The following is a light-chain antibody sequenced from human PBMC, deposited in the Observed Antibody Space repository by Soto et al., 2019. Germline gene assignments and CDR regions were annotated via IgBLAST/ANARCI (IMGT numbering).Light chain of an antibody. CDR1: QSVSSY. CDR3: QQRSNWPRT. CDR2: DAS. J-gene: IGKJ1*01. Sequence: EIVLTQSPATLSLSPGERATLSCRASQSVSSYLAWYQQKAGQAPRLLIYDASNRATGIPARFSGSGSGTDFTLTISSLEPEDFAVYYCQQRSNWPRTFGQGTTLEIK. V-gene: IGKV3-11*01.